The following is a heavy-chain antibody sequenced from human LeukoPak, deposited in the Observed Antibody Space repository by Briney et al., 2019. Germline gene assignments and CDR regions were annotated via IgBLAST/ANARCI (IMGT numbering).Heavy chain of an antibody. V-gene: IGHV3-53*01. CDR2: IYSGGYT. Sequence: PAGSLVLSCAASGFTVSSSYMSWVRQSPGKGLEWVSVIYSGGYTYYADSVKGRFTISRDNSKNTLYLQMNSLRAEDAAVYYCARERATGFFPLNYWGQGTLVAVSS. CDR3: ARERATGFFPLNY. D-gene: IGHD3-9*01. J-gene: IGHJ4*02. CDR1: GFTVSSSY.